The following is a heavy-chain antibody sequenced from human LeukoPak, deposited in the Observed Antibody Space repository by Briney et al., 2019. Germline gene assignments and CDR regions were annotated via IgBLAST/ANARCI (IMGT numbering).Heavy chain of an antibody. CDR3: ARDADGLGTTSDY. J-gene: IGHJ4*02. CDR2: ITSDGSTT. Sequence: AGGSLRLSCAASGFAFSTYWMHWFRHAPGKGLVWVSRITSDGSTTTYADSVKGRFTISRDNAKNTLFLQMNSLRAEDTAVYFCARDADGLGTTSDYWGQGTLVTVSS. V-gene: IGHV3-74*01. D-gene: IGHD1-26*01. CDR1: GFAFSTYW.